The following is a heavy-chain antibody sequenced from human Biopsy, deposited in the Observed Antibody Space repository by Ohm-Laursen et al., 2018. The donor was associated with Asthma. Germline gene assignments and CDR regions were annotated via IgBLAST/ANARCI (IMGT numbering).Heavy chain of an antibody. D-gene: IGHD3-22*01. Sequence: SLRLFCTASGFSFDDCAMHWVRQAPGKGLEWVSSISWNSGNIDYADSVKGRFTISRDNAKNSLYLQMQSLRPEDTAFYYCAKSADYYDRTDYLDFWGRGTLVTVSS. CDR1: GFSFDDCA. CDR2: ISWNSGNI. J-gene: IGHJ4*01. V-gene: IGHV3-9*01. CDR3: AKSADYYDRTDYLDF.